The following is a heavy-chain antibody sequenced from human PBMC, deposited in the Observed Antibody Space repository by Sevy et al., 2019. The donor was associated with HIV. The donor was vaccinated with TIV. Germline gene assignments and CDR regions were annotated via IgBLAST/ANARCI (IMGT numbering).Heavy chain of an antibody. J-gene: IGHJ3*02. CDR2: IKSKSDGGTT. D-gene: IGHD6-13*01. V-gene: IGHV3-15*01. Sequence: GGSLRLSCAASGFTFSNAWMSWVRQAPGKGLEWVGRIKSKSDGGTTDYTAPVKGRFTISRDDSRNTLYLQMNSLKTGDTGVYYWTTYSSSWYSFHIWGQGKMVTVSS. CDR1: GFTFSNAW. CDR3: TTYSSSWYSFHI.